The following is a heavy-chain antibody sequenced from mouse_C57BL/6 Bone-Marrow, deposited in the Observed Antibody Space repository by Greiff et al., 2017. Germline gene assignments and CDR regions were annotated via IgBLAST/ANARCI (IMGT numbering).Heavy chain of an antibody. Sequence: VQLKESGPGLVKPSQSLSLTCSVTGYSITSGYYWNWIRQFPGNKLEWMGYISYDGSNNYNPSLKNRISITRDTSKNQFFLKLNSVTTEDTATYYCARADWENFDYWGQGTTLTVSS. V-gene: IGHV3-6*01. D-gene: IGHD4-1*01. CDR1: GYSITSGYY. J-gene: IGHJ2*01. CDR3: ARADWENFDY. CDR2: ISYDGSN.